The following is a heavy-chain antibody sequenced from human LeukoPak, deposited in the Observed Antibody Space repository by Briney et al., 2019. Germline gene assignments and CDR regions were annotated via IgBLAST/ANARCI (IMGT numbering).Heavy chain of an antibody. CDR3: ARDRRGVNYFDY. D-gene: IGHD3-10*01. J-gene: IGHJ4*02. Sequence: GGSLRLSCAASGFTFSSNYMSWVRQAPGKGLEGVSVIYSGGSTYYADSVKGRFTISRDNSKNTLYLQMNSLRAEDTAVYYCARDRRGVNYFDYLVQGTLVTVSS. CDR2: IYSGGST. V-gene: IGHV3-66*02. CDR1: GFTFSSNY.